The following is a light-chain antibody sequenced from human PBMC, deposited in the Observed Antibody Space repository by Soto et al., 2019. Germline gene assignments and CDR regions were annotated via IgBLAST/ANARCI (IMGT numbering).Light chain of an antibody. V-gene: IGLV2-14*01. CDR2: DVS. J-gene: IGLJ1*01. CDR3: SSYTSSGTPFV. CDR1: SSDVGGYNY. Sequence: ALAQPASVSGSPGQSITISCTGTSSDVGGYNYVSWYQQHPGKAPKLMIYDVSNRPSGVSNRFSGSKSGNTASLTISGLQAEDEADYYCSSYTSSGTPFVFGTGTKVTVL.